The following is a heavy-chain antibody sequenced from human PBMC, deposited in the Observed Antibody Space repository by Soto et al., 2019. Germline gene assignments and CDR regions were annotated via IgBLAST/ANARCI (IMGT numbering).Heavy chain of an antibody. Sequence: PGGSLRLSCAASGFTFSSYGMRWVRQAPGKGLEWVAVIWYDGSNKYYADSVKGRFTISRDNSKNTLYLQMNSLRAEDTAVYYCASGRGSSSSANDYWGQGTLVTVSS. CDR1: GFTFSSYG. J-gene: IGHJ4*02. D-gene: IGHD6-6*01. V-gene: IGHV3-33*01. CDR3: ASGRGSSSSANDY. CDR2: IWYDGSNK.